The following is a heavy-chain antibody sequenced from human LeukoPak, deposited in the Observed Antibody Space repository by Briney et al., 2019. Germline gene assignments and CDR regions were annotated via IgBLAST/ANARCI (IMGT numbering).Heavy chain of an antibody. CDR1: GFTFSSYA. CDR2: ISYDGSNK. CDR3: ARYCSGGSCSSFDY. Sequence: PGGSLRLSCAASGFTFSSYAMHWVRQAPGKGLEWVAVISYDGSNKYYADSVKGRFTTSRDNSKNTLYLQMNSLRAEGTAVYYCARYCSGGSCSSFDYWGQGTLVTVSS. V-gene: IGHV3-30-3*01. D-gene: IGHD2-15*01. J-gene: IGHJ4*02.